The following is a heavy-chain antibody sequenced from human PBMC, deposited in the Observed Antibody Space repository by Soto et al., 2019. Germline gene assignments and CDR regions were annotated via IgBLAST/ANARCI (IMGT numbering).Heavy chain of an antibody. CDR1: GFTFSSYG. V-gene: IGHV3-33*01. J-gene: IGHJ3*02. CDR2: IWYDGSNK. D-gene: IGHD6-19*01. CDR3: ARGFYSSGWPYDAFDI. Sequence: QVQLVESGGGVVQPGRSLRLSCAASGFTFSSYGMHWVRQAPGKGLEWVAVIWYDGSNKYYADSVKGRFTISRDNSKNTLYLQMNSLRAEDTAVYYYARGFYSSGWPYDAFDIWGQGTMVTVSS.